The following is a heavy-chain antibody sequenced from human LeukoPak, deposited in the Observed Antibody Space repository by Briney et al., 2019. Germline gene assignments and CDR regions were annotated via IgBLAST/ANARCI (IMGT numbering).Heavy chain of an antibody. J-gene: IGHJ4*02. CDR3: ARRVPQAAAEDY. D-gene: IGHD6-13*01. V-gene: IGHV4-61*02. CDR2: IYTSGST. Sequence: PSQTLSLTCTVSGGSISSGSYYWSWLRQPAGKGLEWIGRIYTSGSTNYNPSLKSRVTISVDTSKNQFSLKLSSVTAADTAVYYCARRVPQAAAEDYWGQGTLVTVSS. CDR1: GGSISSGSYY.